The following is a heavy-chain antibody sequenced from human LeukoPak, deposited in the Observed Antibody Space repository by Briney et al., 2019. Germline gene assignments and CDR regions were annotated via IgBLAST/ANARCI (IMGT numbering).Heavy chain of an antibody. CDR1: GGSISSSSYY. V-gene: IGHV4-39*07. D-gene: IGHD3-22*01. CDR3: AREGSREWGITMIVVAWFDP. J-gene: IGHJ5*02. Sequence: SETLSLTCTVSGGSISSSSYYWGWIRQPPGKGLEWIGSIYYSGSTYYNPSLKSRVTISVDTSKNQFSLKLSSVTATDTAVYYWAREGSREWGITMIVVAWFDPWGQGTLVTVSS. CDR2: IYYSGST.